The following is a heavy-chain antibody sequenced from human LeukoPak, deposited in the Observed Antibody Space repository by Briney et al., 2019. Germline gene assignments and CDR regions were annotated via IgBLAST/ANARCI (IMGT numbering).Heavy chain of an antibody. Sequence: GGSLRLSCAASGFTFTNYGMHWVRQAPGKGLEWVAVIWYDGSNQYYADSVKGRFTISRDNSKNTLYLQMNSLRAEDTAVYYCAKVMKWSGSYYFDYWGQGTLVTVSS. CDR2: IWYDGSNQ. V-gene: IGHV3-33*06. J-gene: IGHJ4*02. CDR1: GFTFTNYG. D-gene: IGHD1-26*01. CDR3: AKVMKWSGSYYFDY.